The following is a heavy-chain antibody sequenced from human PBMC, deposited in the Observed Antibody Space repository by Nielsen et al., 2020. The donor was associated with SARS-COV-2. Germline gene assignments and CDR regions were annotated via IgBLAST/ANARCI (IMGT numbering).Heavy chain of an antibody. CDR1: GFTFNIYA. Sequence: GGSLRLSCAASGFTFNIYAMAWVRRAPGRGLQWVTGVSASGGSTYYTDSVKGRFSISRDNSKNTLLLQMHILRVEDTALYYCAKDGVVRGDALDLWGQGTMVTVSS. V-gene: IGHV3-23*01. D-gene: IGHD3-10*01. CDR2: VSASGGST. J-gene: IGHJ3*01. CDR3: AKDGVVRGDALDL.